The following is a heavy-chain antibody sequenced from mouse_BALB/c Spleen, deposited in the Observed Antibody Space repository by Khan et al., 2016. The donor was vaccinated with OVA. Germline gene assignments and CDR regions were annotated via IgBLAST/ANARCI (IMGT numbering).Heavy chain of an antibody. CDR2: ISSGSSTI. CDR3: ARDSNFDY. J-gene: IGHJ2*01. CDR1: GFTFSRFG. V-gene: IGHV5-17*02. Sequence: EVELVESGGGLVQPGGFRKLSCAASGFTFSRFGMHWVRQAPEKGLEWVAYISSGSSTIYYADTVKGRFTISRDNPKNTLFLQMTSLRSEDTAMYYCARDSNFDYWGQGTTLTVSS.